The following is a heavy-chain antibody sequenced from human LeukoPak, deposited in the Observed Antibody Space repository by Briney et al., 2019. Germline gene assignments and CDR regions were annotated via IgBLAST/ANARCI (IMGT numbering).Heavy chain of an antibody. J-gene: IGHJ6*03. CDR1: GGSISSSSYY. D-gene: IGHD5-18*01. CDR3: ARPTKGDSYGYYYYYMDV. Sequence: SETLSLTCTVSGGSISSSSYYWGWIRQPPGKGLEWIGSIYYSESTYYNPSLKSRVTMSVDTSKNQFSLKLSSVTAADTAVYYCARPTKGDSYGYYYYYMDVWGKGTTVTVSS. CDR2: IYYSEST. V-gene: IGHV4-39*01.